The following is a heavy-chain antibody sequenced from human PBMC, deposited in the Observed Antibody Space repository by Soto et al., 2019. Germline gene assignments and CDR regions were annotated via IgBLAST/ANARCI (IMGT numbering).Heavy chain of an antibody. CDR2: IYPGDSDT. J-gene: IGHJ6*03. CDR3: ARLSYDFWSGYQNYYYYYMDV. Sequence: GESLKISCKGSGYSFTSYGIGWVRQMPGKGLEWMGIIYPGDSDTRYSPSFQGQVTISADKSISTAYLQWSSLKASDTAMYYCARLSYDFWSGYQNYYYYYMDVWGKGTTVTVSS. V-gene: IGHV5-51*01. CDR1: GYSFTSYG. D-gene: IGHD3-3*01.